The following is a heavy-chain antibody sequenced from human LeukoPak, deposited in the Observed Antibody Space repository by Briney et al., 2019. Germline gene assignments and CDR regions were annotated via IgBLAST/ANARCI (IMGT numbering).Heavy chain of an antibody. CDR2: ISAYNGNT. D-gene: IGHD3-22*01. Sequence: ASVKVSCKASGYTFNTYGVNWVRQAPGQGLEWMGWISAYNGNTNYAQKLQGRVTMTTDTSTSTAYMELRSLRSDDTAVYYCARGAKYDSSGYYYPNEYFQHWGQGTLVTVSS. V-gene: IGHV1-18*01. CDR1: GYTFNTYG. J-gene: IGHJ1*01. CDR3: ARGAKYDSSGYYYPNEYFQH.